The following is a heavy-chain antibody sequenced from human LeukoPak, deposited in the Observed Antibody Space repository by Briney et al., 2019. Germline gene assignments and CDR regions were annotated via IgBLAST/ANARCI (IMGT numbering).Heavy chain of an antibody. J-gene: IGHJ6*02. CDR2: IVVGSGNT. CDR1: GFTFTSSA. V-gene: IGHV1-58*02. CDR3: AADSHYYYYGMDV. Sequence: GASVKVSCKASGFTFTSSAMQWVRQARGQRLEWIGWIVVGSGNTNYAQKFQERVTITRDMSTSTAYMELSSLRSEDTAVYYCAADSHYYYYGMDVWGQGTTVTVS.